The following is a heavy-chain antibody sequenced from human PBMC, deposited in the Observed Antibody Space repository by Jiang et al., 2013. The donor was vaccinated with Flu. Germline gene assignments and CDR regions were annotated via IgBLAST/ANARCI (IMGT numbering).Heavy chain of an antibody. V-gene: IGHV4-34*01. CDR1: GGSFSGYY. J-gene: IGHJ4*02. CDR3: ARGYSYGLFGQGYFDY. CDR2: INHSGST. Sequence: LLKPSETLSLTCAVYGGSFSGYYWSWIRQPPGKGLEWIGEINHSGSTNYNPSLKSRVTISVDTSKNQFSLKLSSVTAADTAVYYCARGYSYGLFGQGYFDYWGQGTLVTVSS. D-gene: IGHD5-18*01.